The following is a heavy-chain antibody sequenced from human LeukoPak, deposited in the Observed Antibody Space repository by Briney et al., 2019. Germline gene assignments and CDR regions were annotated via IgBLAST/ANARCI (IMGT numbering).Heavy chain of an antibody. CDR3: AGVWFGELSSWFDP. J-gene: IGHJ5*02. CDR1: GGSISSGSYY. V-gene: IGHV4-61*02. CDR2: IYTSGST. D-gene: IGHD3-10*01. Sequence: KPSQTLTLTCTVSGGSISSGSYYWRWIPQPAGTGLDWIGRIYTSGSTNYNPSLKSRVTISVDTSKNQFSLKLSSVTAADTAVYYCAGVWFGELSSWFDPWGQGTLVTVSS.